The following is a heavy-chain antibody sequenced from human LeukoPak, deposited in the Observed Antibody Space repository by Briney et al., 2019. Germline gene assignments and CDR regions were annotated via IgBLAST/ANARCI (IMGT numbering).Heavy chain of an antibody. CDR3: ARAPYSGSGYDPYYFDY. CDR2: IIPIFGTA. V-gene: IGHV1-69*13. J-gene: IGHJ4*02. Sequence: SVKVSCKASGGTFSSYAISWVRQAPGQGLEWMGGIIPIFGTANYAQKFQGRVTITADESTSTAYMELSSLRSEDTAAYYCARAPYSGSGYDPYYFDYWGLGTLVTVSS. CDR1: GGTFSSYA. D-gene: IGHD5-12*01.